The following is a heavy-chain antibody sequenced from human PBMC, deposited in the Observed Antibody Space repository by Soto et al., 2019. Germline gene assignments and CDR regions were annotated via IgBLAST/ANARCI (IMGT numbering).Heavy chain of an antibody. CDR3: ASQRRAGNWLDS. V-gene: IGHV4-61*01. Sequence: PSETLSLTCTVSGGPVKSDFYYWSWIRQPPGKGLEWIGYIYNIMSTNYNPSLRSRVTMSLDTSNNQFSLKLTSVTAADTAVYYCASQRRAGNWLDSCGQGPLVTVYS. J-gene: IGHJ5*01. CDR1: GGPVKSDFYY. D-gene: IGHD3-10*01. CDR2: IYNIMST.